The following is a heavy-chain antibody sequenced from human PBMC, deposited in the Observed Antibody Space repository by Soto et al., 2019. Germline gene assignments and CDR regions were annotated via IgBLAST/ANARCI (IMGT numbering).Heavy chain of an antibody. J-gene: IGHJ4*02. CDR1: GGTFSSYA. CDR3: AKVGGSYSPFDY. CDR2: IIPIFGTA. Sequence: ASVKVSCKASGGTFSSYAISWVRQAPGQGLEWMGGIIPIFGTANYADSVKGRFTTSRDNSKNTMYLQMNSLRAEDTAVYYCAKVGGSYSPFDYWGQGTLVTVSS. D-gene: IGHD1-26*01. V-gene: IGHV1-69*05.